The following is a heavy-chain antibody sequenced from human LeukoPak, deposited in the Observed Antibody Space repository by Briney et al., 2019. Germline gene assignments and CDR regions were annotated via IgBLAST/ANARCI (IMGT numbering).Heavy chain of an antibody. Sequence: PGGSLRLSCAASGFTVSSNYMSWVRQAPGKGLEGVSVIYSGGSTYYADSVNGRFTISRDNSKNTLYLQMNSLRAEDTAVYYCARILLWFASLNGAFDIWGQGTMVTVSS. CDR1: GFTVSSNY. CDR2: IYSGGST. V-gene: IGHV3-53*01. J-gene: IGHJ3*02. D-gene: IGHD3-10*01. CDR3: ARILLWFASLNGAFDI.